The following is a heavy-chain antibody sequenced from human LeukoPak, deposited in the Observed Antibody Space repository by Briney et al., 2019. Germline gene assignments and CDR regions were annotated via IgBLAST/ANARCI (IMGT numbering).Heavy chain of an antibody. J-gene: IGHJ4*02. CDR3: ARDSRPYSSGWFYYFDY. CDR1: GFTFSSYS. Sequence: GGSLRLSCAASGFTFSSYSMNWVRQAPGKGLEWVSSISGSSNYIYDADSVKGRFTISRDNAKNSLYLQMNSLRAEDTAMYYCARDSRPYSSGWFYYFDYWGQGTLVTVSS. V-gene: IGHV3-21*01. D-gene: IGHD6-19*01. CDR2: ISGSSNYI.